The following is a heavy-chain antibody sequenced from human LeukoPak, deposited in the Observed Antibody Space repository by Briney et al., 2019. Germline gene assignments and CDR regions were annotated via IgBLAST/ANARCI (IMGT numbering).Heavy chain of an antibody. V-gene: IGHV5-51*01. CDR1: GYGFTSYW. J-gene: IGHJ4*02. D-gene: IGHD6-19*01. Sequence: GVSLQISSKGSGYGFTSYWIGWVRQMRGIGLEWMGIIYPGDFDSRYSPTFQGHVTISADKSISTAYLQWSSLKASDTAMYYCARQVAYTSGRTFDFWGQGTLVTVSS. CDR3: ARQVAYTSGRTFDF. CDR2: IYPGDFDS.